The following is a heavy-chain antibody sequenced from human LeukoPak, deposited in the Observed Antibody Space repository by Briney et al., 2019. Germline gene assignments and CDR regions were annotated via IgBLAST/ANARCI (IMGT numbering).Heavy chain of an antibody. V-gene: IGHV3-7*01. Sequence: GGSLRLSCAASGFTFSSYRMSWVRQAPGKGLEWVANIKQDGSEKYYVDSVKGRFSISRDNAKNSLYLQMNNLRAEDTAVYYCARLKYWYFDLWGRGTLVTVSS. J-gene: IGHJ2*01. CDR2: IKQDGSEK. CDR1: GFTFSSYR. CDR3: ARLKYWYFDL.